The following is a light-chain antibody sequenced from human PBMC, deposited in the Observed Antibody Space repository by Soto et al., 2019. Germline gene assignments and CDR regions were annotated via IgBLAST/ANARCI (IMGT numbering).Light chain of an antibody. J-gene: IGLJ2*01. CDR1: SSNLGTGYD. CDR2: GNT. V-gene: IGLV1-40*01. CDR3: QSYDISLSGYVV. Sequence: QSVLTQPPSLSGAPGQTVTISCTGSSSNLGTGYDVHWYQHLPGTAPKLLIYGNTDRPSGVPDRFSGSRSGTSAPLAITGLQAEDEAHYYCQSYDISLSGYVVFGGGTKVTVL.